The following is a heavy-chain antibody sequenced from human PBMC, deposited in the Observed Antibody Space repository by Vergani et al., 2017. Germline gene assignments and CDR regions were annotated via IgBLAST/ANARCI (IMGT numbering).Heavy chain of an antibody. CDR1: GGSFSGYY. CDR2: INHSGST. D-gene: IGHD2-2*01. V-gene: IGHV4-34*01. CDR3: ARASFRYCSSTSCRSSWGGNWFDP. Sequence: QVQLQQWGAGLLKPSETLSLTCAVYGGSFSGYYWSWIRQPPGKGLEWIGEINHSGSTNYNPSLKSRGTISVDTSKNQFSLNLSSVTAADTAVYYCARASFRYCSSTSCRSSWGGNWFDPWGQGTLVTVSS. J-gene: IGHJ5*02.